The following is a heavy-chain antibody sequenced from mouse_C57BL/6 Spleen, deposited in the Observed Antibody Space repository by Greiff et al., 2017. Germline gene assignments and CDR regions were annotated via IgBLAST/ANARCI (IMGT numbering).Heavy chain of an antibody. CDR3: ARYSNVFDY. J-gene: IGHJ2*01. V-gene: IGHV7-3*01. CDR2: IRNKANGSTT. Sequence: EVKLVESGGGLVQPGGSLSLSCAASGFTFTDYYMSWVRQPPGKALEWLGLIRNKANGSTTEYSASVKGRFTISRDNSQIILYLQMNALRSDDSATYYCARYSNVFDYWGQGTTLTVSS. CDR1: GFTFTDYY.